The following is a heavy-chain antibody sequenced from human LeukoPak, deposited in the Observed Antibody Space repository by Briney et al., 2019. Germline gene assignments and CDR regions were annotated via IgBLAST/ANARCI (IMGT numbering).Heavy chain of an antibody. V-gene: IGHV1-46*01. J-gene: IGHJ5*02. CDR3: ASVVAARGWFDP. Sequence: GASVKVSCKASGYTFTSYYMHWVRQAPGQGLEWMGIINPSGGSTSYAQKFQGRVTMTGDTSTSTVYMELSSLRSEDTAVYYCASVVAARGWFDPWGQGTLVTVSS. CDR2: INPSGGST. CDR1: GYTFTSYY. D-gene: IGHD2-15*01.